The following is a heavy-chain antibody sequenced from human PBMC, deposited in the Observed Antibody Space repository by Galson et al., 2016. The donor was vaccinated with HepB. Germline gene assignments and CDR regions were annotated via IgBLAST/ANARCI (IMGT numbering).Heavy chain of an antibody. CDR3: ARRVGSTDYYDTSGYFVSWYFDI. D-gene: IGHD3-22*01. J-gene: IGHJ2*01. CDR2: ISSSGSTI. Sequence: SLRLSCAASGFIFSDYDMSWIRQAPGKGLEWVSYISSSGSTIYHAASVEGRFTISRDNAKNSLYLQMNRLRADDTAVYYCARRVGSTDYYDTSGYFVSWYFDIWGRGTLVTVSS. CDR1: GFIFSDYD. V-gene: IGHV3-11*01.